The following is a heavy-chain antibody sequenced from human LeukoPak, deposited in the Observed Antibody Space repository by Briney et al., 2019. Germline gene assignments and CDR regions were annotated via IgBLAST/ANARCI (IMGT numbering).Heavy chain of an antibody. Sequence: GGSLRLSCAASGFTVSNNYMMWVRQAPGKGLEWVSDIYRSGGTNYADPVKGRFTISRDNAKNSLYLQMNSLRAEDTAVYYCARIGSGWYWDYWGQGTLVTVSS. V-gene: IGHV3-53*01. D-gene: IGHD6-19*01. CDR1: GFTVSNNY. CDR2: IYRSGGT. J-gene: IGHJ4*02. CDR3: ARIGSGWYWDY.